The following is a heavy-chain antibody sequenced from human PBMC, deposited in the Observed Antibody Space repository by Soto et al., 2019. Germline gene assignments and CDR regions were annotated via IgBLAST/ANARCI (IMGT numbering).Heavy chain of an antibody. CDR2: ISGSGGST. D-gene: IGHD6-13*01. J-gene: IGHJ4*02. V-gene: IGHV3-23*01. Sequence: GGSLRLSSAASGFTVSSYAMSWVRLGAGKGLEWVSAISGSGGSTYYADSVKGRFTISRDNSKNTLYLQMNSLRAEDTAVYYCAKENGYSSSWFEFDYWGQGTLVTVS. CDR1: GFTVSSYA. CDR3: AKENGYSSSWFEFDY.